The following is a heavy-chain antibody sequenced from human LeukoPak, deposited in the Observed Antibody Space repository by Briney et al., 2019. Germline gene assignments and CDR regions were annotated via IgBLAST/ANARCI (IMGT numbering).Heavy chain of an antibody. Sequence: PGGSLRLSCAASGFTFSSHNMNWVRQAPGKGLEWISFISISSATIYYADSVKGRFRISRDNAKSSLDLEMNSLRAEDTAVYCCARAMSTFGGVRNYFDSWGQGTLVTASS. CDR2: ISISSATI. J-gene: IGHJ4*02. CDR1: GFTFSSHN. V-gene: IGHV3-48*04. CDR3: ARAMSTFGGVRNYFDS. D-gene: IGHD3-16*01.